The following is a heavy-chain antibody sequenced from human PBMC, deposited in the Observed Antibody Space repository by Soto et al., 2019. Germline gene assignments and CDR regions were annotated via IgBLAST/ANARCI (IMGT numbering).Heavy chain of an antibody. J-gene: IGHJ3*02. D-gene: IGHD3-3*02. V-gene: IGHV1-69*13. CDR3: ARKGPSSLFGVVIIRDDAFDI. Sequence: SGRLSCNASGCTSGTCAIRWMRKNAGHGLHWMGGIIPIFGTANYAQKFQGRVRITADESTSTAYMELSSLRSEDTAVYYFARKGPSSLFGVVIIRDDAFDIWGQGTMVTVS. CDR1: GCTSGTCA. CDR2: IIPIFGTA.